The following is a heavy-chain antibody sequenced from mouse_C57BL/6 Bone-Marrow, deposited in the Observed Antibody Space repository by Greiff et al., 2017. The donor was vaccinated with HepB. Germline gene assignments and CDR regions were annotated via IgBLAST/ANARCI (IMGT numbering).Heavy chain of an antibody. CDR3: ARGPLLYGFAY. J-gene: IGHJ3*01. CDR2: IHPNSGST. CDR1: GYTFTSYW. D-gene: IGHD2-12*01. Sequence: QVQLQQSGAELVKPGASVKLSCKASGYTFTSYWMHWVKQRPGQGLEWIGMIHPNSGSTNYNEKFKSKATLTVDKSSSTAYMQLSSLTSEDSAVYYCARGPLLYGFAYWGQGTLVTVSA. V-gene: IGHV1-64*01.